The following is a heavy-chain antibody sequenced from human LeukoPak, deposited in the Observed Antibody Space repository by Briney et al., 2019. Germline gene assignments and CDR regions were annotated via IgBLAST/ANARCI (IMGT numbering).Heavy chain of an antibody. CDR3: ASCYGDYALDY. CDR2: ISSSGSTI. D-gene: IGHD4-17*01. Sequence: GGPLRLSCAASGFTFSDYYMSWIRQAPGKGLEWVSYISSSGSTIYYADSVKGRFTISRDNAKNSLYLQMNSLRAEDTAVYYCASCYGDYALDYWGRGTLVTVSS. J-gene: IGHJ4*02. CDR1: GFTFSDYY. V-gene: IGHV3-11*01.